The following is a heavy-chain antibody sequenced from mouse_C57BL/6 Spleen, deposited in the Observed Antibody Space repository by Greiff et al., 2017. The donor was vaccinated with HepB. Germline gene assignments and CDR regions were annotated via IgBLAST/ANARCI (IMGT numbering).Heavy chain of an antibody. J-gene: IGHJ3*01. D-gene: IGHD1-3*01. CDR1: GFTFSSYA. V-gene: IGHV5-4*01. CDR2: ISDGGSYT. Sequence: EVQRVESGGGLVKPGGSLKLSCAASGFTFSSYAMSWVRQTPEKRLEWVATISDGGSYTYYPDNVKGRFTISRDNAKNNLYLQMSHLKSEDTAMYYCARDRKSVSFAYWGQGTLVTVSA. CDR3: ARDRKSVSFAY.